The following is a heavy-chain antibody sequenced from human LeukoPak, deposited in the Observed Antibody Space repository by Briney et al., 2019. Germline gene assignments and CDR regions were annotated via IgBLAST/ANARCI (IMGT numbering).Heavy chain of an antibody. CDR3: AELGITMIGGV. Sequence: PGGSLGLSCAASGFTFSSYERNWVRQAPGKGLEWVSYISSSGSTIYYADSVKGRFTISRDNAKNSLYLQMNSLRAEDTAVYYCAELGITMIGGVWGKGTTVTISS. J-gene: IGHJ6*04. CDR2: ISSSGSTI. CDR1: GFTFSSYE. V-gene: IGHV3-48*03. D-gene: IGHD3-10*02.